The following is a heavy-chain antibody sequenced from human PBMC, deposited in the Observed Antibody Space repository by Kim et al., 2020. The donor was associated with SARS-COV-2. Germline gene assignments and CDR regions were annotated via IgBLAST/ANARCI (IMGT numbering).Heavy chain of an antibody. D-gene: IGHD5-18*01. CDR2: ISGSGGST. CDR1: GFTFSSYA. V-gene: IGHV3-23*01. J-gene: IGHJ4*02. CDR3: ATSRRRYSYLYYFDY. Sequence: GGSLRLSCAASGFTFSSYAMSWVRQAPGKGLEWVSAISGSGGSTYYADSVKGRFTISRDNSKNTLYLQMNSLRAEDTAVYYCATSRRRYSYLYYFDYWGQGTLVTVSS.